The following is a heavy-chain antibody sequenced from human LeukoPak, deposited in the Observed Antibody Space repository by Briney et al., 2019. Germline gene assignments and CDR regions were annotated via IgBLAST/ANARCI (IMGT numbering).Heavy chain of an antibody. V-gene: IGHV3-53*01. CDR1: GFTVSSNY. CDR3: ARGNPGDY. J-gene: IGHJ4*02. D-gene: IGHD1-14*01. Sequence: GGSLRLSCAASGFTVSSNYMTWVRQAPGKGLEWVTVIYSGGSTYYADSVKGRFTISRDNSKNTLYPQMNSLRAEDTAVYYCARGNPGDYWGQGTLVTVSS. CDR2: IYSGGST.